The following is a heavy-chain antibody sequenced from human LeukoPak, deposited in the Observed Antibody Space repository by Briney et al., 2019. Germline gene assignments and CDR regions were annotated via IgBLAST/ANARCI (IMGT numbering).Heavy chain of an antibody. V-gene: IGHV4-34*01. D-gene: IGHD3-10*01. J-gene: IGHJ4*02. CDR1: GRSFSGYY. CDR2: INHSGST. Sequence: SETLSLTCAVYGRSFSGYYWSWIRQPPGKGLEWIGEINHSGSTNYNPSLKSRVTISVDTSKNQFSLKLSSVTAADTAVYYCARVVLGSPDYWGQGTLVTVSS. CDR3: ARVVLGSPDY.